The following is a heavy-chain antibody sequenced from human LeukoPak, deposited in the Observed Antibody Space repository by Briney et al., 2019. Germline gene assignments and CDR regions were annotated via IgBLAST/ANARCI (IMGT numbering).Heavy chain of an antibody. J-gene: IGHJ2*01. D-gene: IGHD3-22*01. CDR2: ISYSWST. Sequence: KTSETLSLTWTVSGGSISCHFWNWRRQPPGKGLEWIGYISYSWSTSYNSSFNSRVTISLDTSKKQVSLKLSFVTAADTDVYFCAGGVGTAGYYRSSNWHLDLWGRGTLVTVSS. CDR1: GGSISCHF. V-gene: IGHV4-59*11. CDR3: AGGVGTAGYYRSSNWHLDL.